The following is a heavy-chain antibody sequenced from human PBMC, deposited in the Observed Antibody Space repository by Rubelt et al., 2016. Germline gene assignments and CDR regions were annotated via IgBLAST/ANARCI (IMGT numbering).Heavy chain of an antibody. CDR1: GFTFRTYG. CDR2: IWYDGSDK. Sequence: VQLVESGGALVKPDESLRLSCAASGFTFRTYGMHWVRQAPGEGLEWVAVIWYDGSDKYYADSVKGRFTISRDNSKNTLYLQMNTLRAEDTAVYYCATVANGNTIAFDIWGQGTMVTVSS. CDR3: ATVANGNTIAFDI. V-gene: IGHV3-33*01. J-gene: IGHJ3*02. D-gene: IGHD3-3*01.